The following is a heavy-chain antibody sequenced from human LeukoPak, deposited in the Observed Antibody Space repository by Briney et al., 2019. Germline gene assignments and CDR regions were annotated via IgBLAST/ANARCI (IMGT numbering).Heavy chain of an antibody. CDR1: GFNFNMFA. CDR3: AKEQRIRHCSEGVCMEGYYFDY. J-gene: IGHJ4*02. V-gene: IGHV3-23*01. D-gene: IGHD2-8*01. Sequence: GGSLRLSCTGSGFNFNMFAMNWFRQAPGQGLDWVSGLSRGGATTNYADSVKGRFTISRDKSKNMVFLQMSSLRPEDTAVYYCAKEQRIRHCSEGVCMEGYYFDYWGQGTLVTVSS. CDR2: LSRGGATT.